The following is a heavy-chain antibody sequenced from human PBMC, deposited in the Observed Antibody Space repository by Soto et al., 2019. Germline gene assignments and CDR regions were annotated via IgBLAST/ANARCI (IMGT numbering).Heavy chain of an antibody. CDR2: ISYDGSNK. V-gene: IGHV3-30*18. CDR1: GFTFSSYV. Sequence: GGSLRLSCAASGFTFSSYVMHWVRQAPGKGLEWVAVISYDGSNKYYADSVKGRFTISRDNSKNTLYLQMNSLRAEDTAVYYCAKDLVLEAYYYSGMDVWGQGTTVTVSS. CDR3: AKDLVLEAYYYSGMDV. J-gene: IGHJ6*02. D-gene: IGHD1-1*01.